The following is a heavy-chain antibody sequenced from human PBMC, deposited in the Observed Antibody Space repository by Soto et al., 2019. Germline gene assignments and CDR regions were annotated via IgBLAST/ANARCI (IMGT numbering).Heavy chain of an antibody. J-gene: IGHJ5*02. D-gene: IGHD6-19*01. CDR1: GGTFSSYA. CDR2: IIPIFGTA. CDR3: ARVVSSSGWYSRINWFDP. V-gene: IGHV1-69*13. Sequence: SVKVSCKASGGTFSSYAISWVRQAPGQGLEWMGGIIPIFGTANYAQKFQGRVTITADESTSTAYMELSSLRSEDTAVYYCARVVSSSGWYSRINWFDPWGQGTLVTVSS.